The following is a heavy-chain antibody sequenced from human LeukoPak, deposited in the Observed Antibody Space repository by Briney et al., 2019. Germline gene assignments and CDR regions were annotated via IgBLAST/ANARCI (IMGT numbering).Heavy chain of an antibody. CDR1: GYTFTSNG. J-gene: IGHJ5*02. D-gene: IGHD3-10*01. Sequence: ASVKVSCKXSGYTFTSNGISWVRQAPRQGLEWMGWINAYNGDTDYAQNLQGRLTMTTETSTSTAYMELRSLRSDDTAVYYCARDGSGVWFDPWGQGTLLTVS. V-gene: IGHV1-18*01. CDR3: ARDGSGVWFDP. CDR2: INAYNGDT.